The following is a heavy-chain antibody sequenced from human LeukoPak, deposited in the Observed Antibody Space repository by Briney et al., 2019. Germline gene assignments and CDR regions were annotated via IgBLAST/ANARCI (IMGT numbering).Heavy chain of an antibody. V-gene: IGHV1-18*01. Sequence: ASVKVSCKASGYTFTSYGISWLRQAPGQGLEGMGLIGAYNGNTNYAQKLQGRVTMTTDTSTSTAYMELRSLRSDDTAVYHCARGSSGWPWHYLDYWRQGTLLTVSS. D-gene: IGHD6-19*01. J-gene: IGHJ4*02. CDR2: IGAYNGNT. CDR1: GYTFTSYG. CDR3: ARGSSGWPWHYLDY.